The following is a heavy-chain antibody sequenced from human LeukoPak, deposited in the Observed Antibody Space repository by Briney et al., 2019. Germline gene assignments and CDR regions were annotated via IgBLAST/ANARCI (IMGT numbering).Heavy chain of an antibody. V-gene: IGHV4-4*07. D-gene: IGHD2-15*01. CDR3: ARERGTIAVPYYFDF. CDR1: GGSISNYY. CDR2: ISTSGST. J-gene: IGHJ4*02. Sequence: SSETLSLTCSVSGGSISNYYWSWIRQPAGEGLDWIGRISTSGSTNYKPSLRSRVTISMDASKDQFSLRLSSVTAADTAVYYCARERGTIAVPYYFDFWGPGILVTVSS.